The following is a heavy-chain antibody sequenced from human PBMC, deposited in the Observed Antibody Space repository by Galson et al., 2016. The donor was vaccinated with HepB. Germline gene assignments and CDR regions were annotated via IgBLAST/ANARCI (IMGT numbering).Heavy chain of an antibody. D-gene: IGHD1-26*01. CDR3: ARVNNLVGAPSFDY. CDR1: GGSVSSGTYY. CDR2: IYTSGST. Sequence: TLSLTCTVSGGSVSSGTYYWNWIRQPAGKGLEWIGRIYTSGSTNYSPSLKSRVTISLDTSKNHFSLKLSSVTAADTAVYYCARVNNLVGAPSFDYWGQGTLVTVSS. J-gene: IGHJ4*02. V-gene: IGHV4-61*02.